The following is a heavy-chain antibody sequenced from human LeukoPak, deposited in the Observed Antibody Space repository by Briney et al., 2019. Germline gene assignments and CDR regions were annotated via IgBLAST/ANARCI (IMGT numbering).Heavy chain of an antibody. J-gene: IGHJ4*02. D-gene: IGHD4-17*01. CDR2: IYSGGTT. CDR1: GFTVSSNY. CDR3: ARLNFGDDY. V-gene: IGHV3-66*01. Sequence: PGGSLRLSCAASGFTVSSNYMSWVRQAPGKGLEWVSVIYSGGTTYYADSVKGRFTISRDNSMNTVYLQMNSLRAEDTAIYYCARLNFGDDYWGQGTLVAVSS.